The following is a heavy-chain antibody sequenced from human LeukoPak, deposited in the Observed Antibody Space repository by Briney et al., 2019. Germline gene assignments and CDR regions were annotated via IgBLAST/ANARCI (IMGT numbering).Heavy chain of an antibody. CDR3: AKTNDSWSGYSFDY. CDR1: GYTFTSYG. J-gene: IGHJ4*02. D-gene: IGHD3-3*01. V-gene: IGHV1-18*01. CDR2: FDAYNGNK. Sequence: ASVKVSCKASGYTFTSYGISWVRQAPGQGLERMGWFDAYNGNKNYAQKLQGRVTVTTATTTRTAYMELRSLRSDDTAVYYCAKTNDSWSGYSFDYWGQGTLVTVSS.